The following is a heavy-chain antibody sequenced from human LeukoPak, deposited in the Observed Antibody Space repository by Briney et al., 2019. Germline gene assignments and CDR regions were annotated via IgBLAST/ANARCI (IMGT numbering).Heavy chain of an antibody. V-gene: IGHV4-34*01. J-gene: IGHJ4*02. Sequence: GSTNYNPSLKSRVTISVDTSKNQFSLKLSSVTAADTAVYYCATLESVYCSGGSCYERIDYWGQGTLVTVSS. CDR2: GST. D-gene: IGHD2-15*01. CDR3: ATLESVYCSGGSCYERIDY.